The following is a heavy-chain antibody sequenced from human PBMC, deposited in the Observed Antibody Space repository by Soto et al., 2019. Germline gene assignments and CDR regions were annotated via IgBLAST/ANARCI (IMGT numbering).Heavy chain of an antibody. D-gene: IGHD6-19*01. CDR3: ARDTGWYGVGWFDP. V-gene: IGHV1-2*04. J-gene: IGHJ5*02. CDR2: INPNSGGT. CDR1: GYTFTGYY. Sequence: GASVKVSCKASGYTFTGYYMHWVRQAPGQGLEWTGWINPNSGGTNYAQKFQGWVTMTRDTSISTAYMELSRLRSDDTAVYYCARDTGWYGVGWFDPWGQGTLVTVSS.